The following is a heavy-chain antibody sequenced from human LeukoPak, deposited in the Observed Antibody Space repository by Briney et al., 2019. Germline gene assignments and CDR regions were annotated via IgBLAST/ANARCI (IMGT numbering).Heavy chain of an antibody. D-gene: IGHD5-24*01. CDR1: GFTFSSYG. CDR2: IWYDGSNK. CDR3: AKDGVRDGYNYYFDY. J-gene: IGHJ4*02. V-gene: IGHV3-33*06. Sequence: GGSLRLSCAASGFTFSSYGMHWVRQAPGKGLEWVAVIWYDGSNKYYADSVQGRFTISRDNSKNTLYLQMNSLRAEDTAVYYCAKDGVRDGYNYYFDYWGQRTLVNVSS.